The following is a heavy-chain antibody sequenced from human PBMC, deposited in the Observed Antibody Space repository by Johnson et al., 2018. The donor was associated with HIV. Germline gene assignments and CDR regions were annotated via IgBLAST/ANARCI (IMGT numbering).Heavy chain of an antibody. CDR1: GFTFSSYA. CDR3: ARDRNPFLNYFASSADAFDI. D-gene: IGHD3-22*01. V-gene: IGHV3-30*04. CDR2: ISYDGSNK. Sequence: QVQLVESGGGVVQPGRSLRLSCAASGFTFSSYALHWVRQAPGKGLEWVAIISYDGSNKYYADSVRGRFTLPSDNSKNTLYLQMNSLRAEDTAVYYCARDRNPFLNYFASSADAFDIWGQGTMVTVSS. J-gene: IGHJ3*02.